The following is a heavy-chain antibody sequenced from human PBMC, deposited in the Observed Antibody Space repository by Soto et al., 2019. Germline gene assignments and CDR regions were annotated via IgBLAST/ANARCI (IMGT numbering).Heavy chain of an antibody. CDR2: MNQDGSER. CDR3: ARSLDD. V-gene: IGHV3-7*01. J-gene: IGHJ6*02. Sequence: EVQLVESGGGLAQPGGSLRLSCAASGFTFSSYWMHWVRQAPGKGLEWVANMNQDGSERYYVDSAKGRFTVSRDNSKNSLYLQMTSLRADDTAVYYCARSLDDWGQGTTVTVSS. CDR1: GFTFSSYW.